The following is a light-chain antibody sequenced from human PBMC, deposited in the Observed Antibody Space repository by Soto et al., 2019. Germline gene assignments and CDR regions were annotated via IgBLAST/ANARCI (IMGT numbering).Light chain of an antibody. V-gene: IGKV1-39*01. CDR1: QSISSY. J-gene: IGKJ2*01. CDR2: AAS. CDR3: QQSYSTSMYT. Sequence: DIQMTQSPSSLSASVGDRVTITCRASQSISSYLNWYQQKPGKAPKLLIYAASSLQSGVPSRFSGSGSGTDFPLTISSLQPEDFATYYCQQSYSTSMYTFGQGNKLEIK.